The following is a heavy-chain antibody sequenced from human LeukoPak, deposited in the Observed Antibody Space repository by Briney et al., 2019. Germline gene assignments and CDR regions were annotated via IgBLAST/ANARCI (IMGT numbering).Heavy chain of an antibody. Sequence: SETLSLTCSVSGGSISRHFWSWIRQPPGKGLDWIAFIHYSGRTKYNPSLQSRVTISIDTSENNFSLKLTSVTAAYTAVYYCARLLDNDSSGDPDTFDMWGQGTVVSVSS. CDR3: ARLLDNDSSGDPDTFDM. D-gene: IGHD3-22*01. V-gene: IGHV4-59*11. CDR1: GGSISRHF. CDR2: IHYSGRT. J-gene: IGHJ3*02.